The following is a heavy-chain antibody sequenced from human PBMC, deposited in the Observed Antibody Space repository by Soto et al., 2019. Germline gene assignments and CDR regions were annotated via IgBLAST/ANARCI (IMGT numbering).Heavy chain of an antibody. CDR1: GGSISSGDYY. J-gene: IGHJ4*02. Sequence: PSETLSLTCTVSGGSISSGDYYWTWIRQPPGKGLEWIGYIYYSGSTYYNPSLKSRVTISVDMSKNQFSLKLSSVTAADTAVYYCARGSTYYYDTSGHAATDYWGQGTLVTVSS. CDR3: ARGSTYYYDTSGHAATDY. CDR2: IYYSGST. D-gene: IGHD3-22*01. V-gene: IGHV4-30-4*01.